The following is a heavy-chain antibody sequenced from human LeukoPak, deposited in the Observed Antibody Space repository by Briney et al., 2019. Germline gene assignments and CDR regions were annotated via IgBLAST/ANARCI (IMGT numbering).Heavy chain of an antibody. CDR1: GGSISSSSYY. Sequence: PSETLSLTCTVSGGSISSSSYYWGWIRQPPGKGLEWIGSIYYSGSTYYNPSLKSRVTISVDTSKNQFSLKLSSVTAADTAVYYCARVPIIGYCSSTSCPFDYWGQGTLVTVSS. CDR3: ARVPIIGYCSSTSCPFDY. CDR2: IYYSGST. V-gene: IGHV4-39*07. D-gene: IGHD2-2*01. J-gene: IGHJ4*02.